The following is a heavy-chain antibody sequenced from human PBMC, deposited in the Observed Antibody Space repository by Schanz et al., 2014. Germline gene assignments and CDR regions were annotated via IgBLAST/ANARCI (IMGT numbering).Heavy chain of an antibody. CDR1: GFAFSSYG. Sequence: EVQLLESGGGLVQPGGSLRLSCLASGFAFSSYGMNWLRQAPGKGLEWVAAVSSRSDEIKYADSVRGRFTISRDNSRSTMYLQMNSLRAEDTAVYYCAKGRFGELSAFDIWGQGTMVTVSS. CDR3: AKGRFGELSAFDI. J-gene: IGHJ3*02. V-gene: IGHV3-23*05. D-gene: IGHD3-10*01. CDR2: VSSRSDEI.